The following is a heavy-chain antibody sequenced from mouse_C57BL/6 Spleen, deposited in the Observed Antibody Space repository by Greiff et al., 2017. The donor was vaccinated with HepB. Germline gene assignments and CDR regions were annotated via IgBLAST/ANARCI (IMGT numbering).Heavy chain of an antibody. J-gene: IGHJ3*01. D-gene: IGHD3-3*01. V-gene: IGHV1-64*01. CDR3: ARLGWERDWFAY. CDR2: IHPNSGST. Sequence: VQLQQSGAELVKPGASVKLSCKASGYTFTSYWMHWVKQRPGQGLEWIGMIHPNSGSTNYNEKFKSKATLTVDKSSSTAYMQLSSLTSEDSAVYYCARLGWERDWFAYWGQGTLVTVSA. CDR1: GYTFTSYW.